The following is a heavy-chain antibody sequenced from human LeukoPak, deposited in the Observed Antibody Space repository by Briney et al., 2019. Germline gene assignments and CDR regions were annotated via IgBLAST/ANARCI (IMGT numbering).Heavy chain of an antibody. D-gene: IGHD6-13*01. V-gene: IGHV4-4*07. Sequence: PSETLSLTCTVSGGSISSYYWSWLRQPAGKGLEWIGRIYTSGSTNYNPSLKSRVTMSVDTSKNQFSLKLSSVTAADTAVYYCARRGLTAAAAPDYWGQGTLVTVSS. CDR3: ARRGLTAAAAPDY. J-gene: IGHJ4*02. CDR2: IYTSGST. CDR1: GGSISSYY.